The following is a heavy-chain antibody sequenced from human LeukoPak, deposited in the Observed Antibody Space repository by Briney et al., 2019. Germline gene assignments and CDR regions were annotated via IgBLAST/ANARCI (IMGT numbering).Heavy chain of an antibody. CDR3: ARDRCYDSGIGFDY. Sequence: PGGSLRLSCAASGFTFSSYSINWVRQAPGKGLEWVSYISSSSSTIYYADSVKGRFTISRDNAKNSLYLQMNSLRDEDTAVYYCARDRCYDSGIGFDYWGQGTLVTVSS. D-gene: IGHD2-2*01. CDR1: GFTFSSYS. CDR2: ISSSSSTI. V-gene: IGHV3-48*02. J-gene: IGHJ4*02.